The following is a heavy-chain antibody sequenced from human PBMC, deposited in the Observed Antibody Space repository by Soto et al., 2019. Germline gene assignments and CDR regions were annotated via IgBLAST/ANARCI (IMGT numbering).Heavy chain of an antibody. CDR3: ARSGTVLLNAFDI. CDR1: GYTFTDYY. V-gene: IGHV1-2*02. CDR2: ITPNNGGT. J-gene: IGHJ3*02. Sequence: ASVKVSCKASGYTFTDYYMHWVRQAPGQGLEWMGWITPNNGGTNYAQKFQGRVTMTRDTSISTAYMELSRLRSDDTAVYYCARSGTVLLNAFDIWGQGTMLTVSS.